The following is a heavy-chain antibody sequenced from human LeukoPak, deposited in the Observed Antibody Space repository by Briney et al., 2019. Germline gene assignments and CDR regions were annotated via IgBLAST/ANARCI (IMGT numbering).Heavy chain of an antibody. D-gene: IGHD3-10*02. J-gene: IGHJ6*04. CDR2: INPNSGGT. CDR1: GYTFTGYY. Sequence: GASVKVSCKASGYTFTGYYMHWVRQAPGQGLEWMGWINPNSGGTNYAQKFQGRVTMTRDMSTSTVYMELSSLRAEDTAVYYCAELGITMIGGVWGKGTTVTISS. V-gene: IGHV1-2*02. CDR3: AELGITMIGGV.